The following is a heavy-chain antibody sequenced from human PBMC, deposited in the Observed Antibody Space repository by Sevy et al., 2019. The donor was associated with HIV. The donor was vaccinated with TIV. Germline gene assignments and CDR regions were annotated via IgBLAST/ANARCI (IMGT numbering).Heavy chain of an antibody. J-gene: IGHJ6*02. D-gene: IGHD2-21*02. CDR1: GFSISSGYY. CDR2: IYHSGRT. V-gene: IGHV4-38-2*02. CDR3: ARASAGDRPDYYGMDV. Sequence: SETLSLTCTVSGFSISSGYYWGWIRQSPEKGLEWIGNIYHSGRTYYKPSLKSRVTISVDTSKNQFSLKLISVTAADTAVYYCARASAGDRPDYYGMDVWGQGTTVTVSS.